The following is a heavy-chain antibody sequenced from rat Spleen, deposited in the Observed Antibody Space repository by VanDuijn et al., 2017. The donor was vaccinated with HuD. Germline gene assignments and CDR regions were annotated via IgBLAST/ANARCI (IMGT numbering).Heavy chain of an antibody. J-gene: IGHJ4*01. CDR2: ISSDGRRN. CDR1: GFTFSDYY. Sequence: EVQLVESGGGLVQPGRSMKLSCAASGFTFSDYYMAWVRQAPTKGLEWVATISSDGRRNYYRDSVKGRFTISRDNAKYTQYLQMDSLRSEDTATYYCTRGYVMDAWGQGASVTVSS. V-gene: IGHV5-7*01. CDR3: TRGYVMDA.